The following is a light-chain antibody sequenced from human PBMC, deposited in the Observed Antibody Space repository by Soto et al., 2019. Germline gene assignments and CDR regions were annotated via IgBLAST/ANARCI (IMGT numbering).Light chain of an antibody. J-gene: IGLJ2*01. CDR2: EGS. Sequence: QAVVTQPASVSGSPGQSITISCTGTSSDVGSYNLVSWYQQHPGKAPKLMIYEGSKRPSGVSNRFSGSKSGNTASLTISGLQTEDEADYYCCSFVGSSTVVFGGGTQLTVL. V-gene: IGLV2-23*01. CDR3: CSFVGSSTVV. CDR1: SSDVGSYNL.